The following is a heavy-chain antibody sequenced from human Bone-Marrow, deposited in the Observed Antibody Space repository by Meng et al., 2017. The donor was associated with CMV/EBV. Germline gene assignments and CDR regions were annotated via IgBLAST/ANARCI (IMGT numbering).Heavy chain of an antibody. CDR2: IYSGDST. Sequence: GESLKISCAASGFPVSSNYMSWVRQAPGKGLEWVSVIYSGDSTYYADSVKGRFTISRDNSKNTLYLQMNSLRAEDTAVYYCARSHPRSWHYWGQGTLVTVSS. CDR1: GFPVSSNY. D-gene: IGHD6-13*01. V-gene: IGHV3-53*01. J-gene: IGHJ4*02. CDR3: ARSHPRSWHY.